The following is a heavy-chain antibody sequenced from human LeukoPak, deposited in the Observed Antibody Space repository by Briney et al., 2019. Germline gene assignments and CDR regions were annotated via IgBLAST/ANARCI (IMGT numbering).Heavy chain of an antibody. CDR3: ARRSHCDVGSCPPV. J-gene: IGHJ6*02. V-gene: IGHV4-39*01. CDR1: GDSISSTYYY. CDR2: IYYGGET. Sequence: SETLSLTCTVSGDSISSTYYYWVWLRQPPGKGLEWIGSIYYGGETYYNPSLRSRVTISSDTPKNQFSLSLNSVTATDTAVYYCARRSHCDVGSCPPVWGQGTTVTVSS. D-gene: IGHD1-26*01.